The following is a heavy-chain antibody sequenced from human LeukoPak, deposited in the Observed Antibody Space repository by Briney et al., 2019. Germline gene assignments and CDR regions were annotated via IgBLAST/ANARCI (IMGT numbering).Heavy chain of an antibody. Sequence: HPGGSLRLSCAASGFTFSSCGMHWVRQAPGKGLEWVAVISYDGSNKYYADSVKGRFTISRDNSKNTLYLQMNSLRAEDTAVYYCAKDSYNPGGMDVWGQGTTVTVSS. V-gene: IGHV3-30*18. CDR2: ISYDGSNK. D-gene: IGHD1-1*01. CDR3: AKDSYNPGGMDV. CDR1: GFTFSSCG. J-gene: IGHJ6*02.